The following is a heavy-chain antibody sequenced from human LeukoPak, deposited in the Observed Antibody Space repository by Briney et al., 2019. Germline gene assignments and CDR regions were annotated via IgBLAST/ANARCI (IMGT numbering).Heavy chain of an antibody. J-gene: IGHJ4*02. CDR3: AKSRGGLRESDY. CDR2: IRYDVSTK. V-gene: IGHV3-30*02. D-gene: IGHD3-10*01. CDR1: KFTFSTFS. Sequence: GGSLRLSCAASKFTFSTFSMSWVRQAPGKGLEWVAFIRYDVSTKDYADSVKGRFTISRDNSKNTLYLQMNSLRAEDTAVYYCAKSRGGLRESDYWGQGTLVTVSS.